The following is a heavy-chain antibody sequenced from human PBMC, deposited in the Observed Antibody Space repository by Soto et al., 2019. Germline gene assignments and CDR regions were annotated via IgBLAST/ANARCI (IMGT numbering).Heavy chain of an antibody. D-gene: IGHD3-3*01. J-gene: IGHJ6*02. CDR2: IDPSDSYT. V-gene: IGHV5-10-1*01. CDR1: GYSFTIYW. Sequence: GDSLKISCKGSGYSFTIYWISWVLQMPGKGLEWMGRIDPSDSYTNYSPSFQGHVTISADKSISTAYLQWSSLKASDTAMYYCARRREDYDFWSGYRTRSYYYYGMDVWGQGTTVTVSS. CDR3: ARRREDYDFWSGYRTRSYYYYGMDV.